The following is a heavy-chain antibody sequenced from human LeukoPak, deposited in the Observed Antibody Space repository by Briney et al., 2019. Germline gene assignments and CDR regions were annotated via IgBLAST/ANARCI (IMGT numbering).Heavy chain of an antibody. CDR1: GFTFSSYW. J-gene: IGHJ4*02. CDR2: IKDDGSEK. Sequence: GGSLRLSCVGSGFTFSSYWMTWVRQAPGKGLEWVANIKDDGSEKYSVDSVKGRFTISRDNAKNLLYLQMSSLRAEDTAEYYCPSARIHYWGQGTLVTVSS. V-gene: IGHV3-7*01. CDR3: PSARIHY.